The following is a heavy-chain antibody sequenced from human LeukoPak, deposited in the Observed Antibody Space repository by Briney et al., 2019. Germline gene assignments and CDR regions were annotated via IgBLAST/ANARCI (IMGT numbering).Heavy chain of an antibody. Sequence: SETLSLTCHVSGGSISSSNYYWGWIRQPPGKGLEWIGSIYYSGSTYYNPSLKSRVTISVDTSKNQFSLKLSSVTAADTAVYYCASTVTLYYFDYWGQGTLVTVSS. CDR2: IYYSGST. D-gene: IGHD4-17*01. CDR1: GGSISSSNYY. CDR3: ASTVTLYYFDY. V-gene: IGHV4-39*07. J-gene: IGHJ4*02.